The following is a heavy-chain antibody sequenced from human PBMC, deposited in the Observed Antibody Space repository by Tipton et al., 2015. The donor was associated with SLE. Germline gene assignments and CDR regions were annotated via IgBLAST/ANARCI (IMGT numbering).Heavy chain of an antibody. CDR3: ARVDVSGSSSGGHYFDF. CDR2: IYGGGST. CDR1: GFTFNSYW. D-gene: IGHD1-26*01. J-gene: IGHJ4*02. Sequence: SLRLSCAASGFTFNSYWMHWVRQAPGKGLEWVSVIYGGGSTFYADSVKGRFTISRDNSKNTLYLQMNSLRTEDTAVYYCARVDVSGSSSGGHYFDFWGLGTLVTVSS. V-gene: IGHV3-53*05.